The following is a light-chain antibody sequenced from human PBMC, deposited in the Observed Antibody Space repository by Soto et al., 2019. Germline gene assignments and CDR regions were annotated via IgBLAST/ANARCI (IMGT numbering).Light chain of an antibody. CDR2: GAS. Sequence: EIVMTQSPATLAASPGEIATLSCSASQSVRSNLAWYQQKPGQAPRLLIYGASTRATGIPARFSGSGSGTEYTLSIGSLQSEDFAVYYCQQYKNWPPVTFGGGTKVDIK. CDR3: QQYKNWPPVT. J-gene: IGKJ4*01. V-gene: IGKV3-15*01. CDR1: QSVRSN.